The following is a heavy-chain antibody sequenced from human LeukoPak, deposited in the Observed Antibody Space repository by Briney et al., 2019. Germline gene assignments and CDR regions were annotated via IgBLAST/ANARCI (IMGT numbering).Heavy chain of an antibody. CDR2: ISYSGST. V-gene: IGHV4-59*08. CDR3: ARLPPSFGYFDL. Sequence: SETLSLTCTVSGGSISSYFWSWIRQPPGKGLEWIGYISYSGSTNYNPSLKSRVTVSVDTSKNQFSPKLSSMTAADTAVYYCARLPPSFGYFDLWGRGTLVTVSS. J-gene: IGHJ2*01. CDR1: GGSISSYF.